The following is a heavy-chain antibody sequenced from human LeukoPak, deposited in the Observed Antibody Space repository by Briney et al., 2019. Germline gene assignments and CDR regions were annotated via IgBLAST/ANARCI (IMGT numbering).Heavy chain of an antibody. D-gene: IGHD3-9*01. V-gene: IGHV4-4*02. CDR3: ARAASLYDILTGYRHNAFDY. Sequence: SETLSLTCAVSGGSISSSNWWSWVRQPPGKGLEWIGEIYHSGSTNYNPSLKSRVTISVDKSKNQFSLKLSSVTAADTAVYYCARAASLYDILTGYRHNAFDYWGQETLVTVSS. CDR1: GGSISSSNW. J-gene: IGHJ4*02. CDR2: IYHSGST.